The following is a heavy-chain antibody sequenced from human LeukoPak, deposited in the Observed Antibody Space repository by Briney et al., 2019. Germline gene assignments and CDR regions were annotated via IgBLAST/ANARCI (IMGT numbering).Heavy chain of an antibody. V-gene: IGHV1-2*02. Sequence: ASVKLSCKASGCSLSASYLSWGGRAPRQRVEWMVWVNPKTGGTSYEQKFRGRVTMTRDTSITTGNMEVTNLRAYDTAVYYCARAYEYGWFDPWGQGTLFTVSS. D-gene: IGHD4/OR15-4a*01. J-gene: IGHJ5*02. CDR1: GCSLSASY. CDR3: ARAYEYGWFDP. CDR2: VNPKTGGT.